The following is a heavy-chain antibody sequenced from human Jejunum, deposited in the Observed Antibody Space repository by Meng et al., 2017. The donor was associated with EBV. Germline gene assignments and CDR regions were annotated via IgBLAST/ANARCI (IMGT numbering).Heavy chain of an antibody. CDR3: AKSNDYSLNS. CDR2: MHPGGST. J-gene: IGHJ4*02. D-gene: IGHD4-11*01. CDR1: GDSTSSSHR. V-gene: IGHV4-4*02. Sequence: QGQLQESGPGLVKPSGTLSLTCAVSGDSTSSSHRWSWVRQPPGKGLEWIGEMHPGGSTNYNPSLKSRVTISVDNSKNQFSLKLTSVTAADTAVYYCAKSNDYSLNSWGQGTLVTVSS.